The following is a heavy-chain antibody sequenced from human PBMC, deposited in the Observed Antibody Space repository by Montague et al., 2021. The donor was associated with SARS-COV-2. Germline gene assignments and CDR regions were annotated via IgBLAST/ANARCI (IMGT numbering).Heavy chain of an antibody. CDR3: ARGVPVTTFYYYYGMDV. CDR1: GGSISSGGYY. CDR2: IYYSGST. D-gene: IGHD4-11*01. J-gene: IGHJ6*02. V-gene: IGHV4-31*03. Sequence: TLSLTCTVSGGSISSGGYYWSWIRQHPGKGLEWIGYIYYSGSTYYNPSPKSRVTISVDTSKNQFSLKLSSVTAADTALYYCARGVPVTTFYYYYGMDVWGQGTTVTVSS.